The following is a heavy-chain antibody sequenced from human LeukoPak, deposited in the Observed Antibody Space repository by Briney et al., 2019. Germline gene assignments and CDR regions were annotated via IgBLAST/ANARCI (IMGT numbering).Heavy chain of an antibody. J-gene: IGHJ5*02. CDR3: ARDYGGNSGGAFDP. Sequence: ASVKVSCKASGGTFSSYAISWMRQAPGQGLEWMGGIIPIFGTANYAQKFQGRVTITTDESTSTAYMELSSLRSEDTAVYYCARDYGGNSGGAFDPWGQGTLVTVSS. CDR1: GGTFSSYA. CDR2: IIPIFGTA. V-gene: IGHV1-69*05. D-gene: IGHD4-23*01.